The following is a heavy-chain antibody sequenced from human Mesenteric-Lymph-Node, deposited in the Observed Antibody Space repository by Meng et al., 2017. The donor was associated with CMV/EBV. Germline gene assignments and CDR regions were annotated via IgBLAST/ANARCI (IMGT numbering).Heavy chain of an antibody. CDR1: AFTFSDSA. Sequence: SAFTFSDSAVPWVRQASGKGLEWVGHIRGKPNNYAPAYAASVSGRFTISRDDSKNTAYLQMSSLKTEDTAVYYCTGPYYYGSGGIGYWGQGTLVTVSS. D-gene: IGHD3-10*01. J-gene: IGHJ4*02. V-gene: IGHV3-73*01. CDR3: TGPYYYGSGGIGY. CDR2: IRGKPNNYAP.